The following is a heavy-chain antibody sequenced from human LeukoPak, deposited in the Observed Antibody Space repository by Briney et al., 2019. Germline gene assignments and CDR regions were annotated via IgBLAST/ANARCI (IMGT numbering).Heavy chain of an antibody. CDR3: ARDPSHYYYTDV. V-gene: IGHV1-2*02. J-gene: IGHJ6*03. Sequence: GASVKVSCKAFGYTFTNYYLHWVRQAPGQGLEWMGWINPKSGGIKLAQKFQGRVTMTRDTSINTVYMELSSLTSDDRAVYCGARDPSHYYYTDVWGKGTTVIVSS. CDR2: INPKSGGI. CDR1: GYTFTNYY.